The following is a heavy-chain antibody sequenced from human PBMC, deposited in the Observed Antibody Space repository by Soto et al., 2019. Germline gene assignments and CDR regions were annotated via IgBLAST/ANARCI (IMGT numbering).Heavy chain of an antibody. V-gene: IGHV4-59*01. CDR3: ARDHCSSTSCYRRVWWFDP. CDR1: GGSISSYY. D-gene: IGHD2-2*02. Sequence: SETLSLTCTVSGGSISSYYWSWIRQPPGKGLEWIGYIYYSGSTNYNPSLKSRVTISVDTSKNQFSLKLSSVTAADTAVYYCARDHCSSTSCYRRVWWFDPWGQGTLVTVS. J-gene: IGHJ5*02. CDR2: IYYSGST.